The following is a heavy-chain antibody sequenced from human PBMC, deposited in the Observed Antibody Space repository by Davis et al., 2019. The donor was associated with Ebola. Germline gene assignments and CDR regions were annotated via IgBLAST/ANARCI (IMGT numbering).Heavy chain of an antibody. CDR2: LYYSGST. V-gene: IGHV4-30-4*01. Sequence: MPSETLSLTCTVSGGSISSGEYYWSWIRQPPGKGLAWIGYLYYSGSTHYSPSLKSRLTISGDTSRNQFSLKLSSVTAADTAVYYCARERDTADAFDIWGQGTMVTVSS. CDR3: ARERDTADAFDI. CDR1: GGSISSGEYY. D-gene: IGHD5-18*01. J-gene: IGHJ3*02.